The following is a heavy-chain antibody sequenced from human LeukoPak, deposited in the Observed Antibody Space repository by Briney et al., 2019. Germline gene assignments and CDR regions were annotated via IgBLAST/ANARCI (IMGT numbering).Heavy chain of an antibody. CDR1: GGSISSYY. V-gene: IGHV4-59*01. Sequence: SETLSLTCTVSGGSISSYYWTWIRQPPGKGLEWIGYIHDSGSTNYNPSLKSRVTISTDASKNQFSLKLNSVTAADTAGYYCAREEGSSTSYYYYYMDVWSKGTTVTVSS. D-gene: IGHD2-2*01. CDR2: IHDSGST. J-gene: IGHJ6*03. CDR3: AREEGSSTSYYYYYMDV.